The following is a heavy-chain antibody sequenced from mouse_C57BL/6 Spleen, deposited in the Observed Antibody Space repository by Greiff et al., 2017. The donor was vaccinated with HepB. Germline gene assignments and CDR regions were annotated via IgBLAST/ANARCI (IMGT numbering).Heavy chain of an antibody. CDR1: GYTFTSYW. CDR3: ARRADAMDY. J-gene: IGHJ4*01. CDR2: IDPSDSET. D-gene: IGHD3-1*01. V-gene: IGHV1-52*01. Sequence: QVQLQQSGAELVRPGSSVKLSCKASGYTFTSYWMHWVKQRPIQGLEWIGNIDPSDSETHYNQKFKDKATLTVDKSSSTAYMQLSSLTSEDSAVYYCARRADAMDYWGQGTSVTVSS.